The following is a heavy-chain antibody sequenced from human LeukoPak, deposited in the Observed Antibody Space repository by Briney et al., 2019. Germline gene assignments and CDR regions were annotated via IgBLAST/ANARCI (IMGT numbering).Heavy chain of an antibody. D-gene: IGHD3-10*01. V-gene: IGHV3-30*02. CDR3: AKSYGILRYFYYYMDV. J-gene: IGHJ6*03. CDR2: IWDDGINK. Sequence: GGSLRLSCAASGFTFNTYVMYWFRQAPGKGLEWVAFIWDDGINKYYEESVKGRFPISRDNSKNTLYLQMNSLRAEDTGVYFCAKSYGILRYFYYYMDVWGKGTTVTVSS. CDR1: GFTFNTYV.